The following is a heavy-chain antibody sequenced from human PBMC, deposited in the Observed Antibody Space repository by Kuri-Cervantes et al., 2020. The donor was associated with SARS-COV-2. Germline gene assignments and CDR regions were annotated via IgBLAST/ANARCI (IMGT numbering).Heavy chain of an antibody. Sequence: SETLSLICTVSGGSISSYYWSWIRQPPGKGLEWIGYIYYSGSTNYNPFLKSRVTISVDTSKNQFSLKLSSVTAADTAVYYCARGSSPTALIDYWGQGTLVTVSS. V-gene: IGHV4-59*12. CDR1: GGSISSYY. CDR2: IYYSGST. D-gene: IGHD6-13*01. CDR3: ARGSSPTALIDY. J-gene: IGHJ4*02.